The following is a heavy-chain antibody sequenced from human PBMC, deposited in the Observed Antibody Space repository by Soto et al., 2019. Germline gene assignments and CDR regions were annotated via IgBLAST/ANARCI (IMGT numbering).Heavy chain of an antibody. Sequence: EVQLLESGGGLVQPGGSLRLSCAASGFRFSSKAMSWVRQAPGKGLEWVSIISGSGSSTYYTDSLKGRFTISRDNSKNIVYLEMNYLRAEDTAVYYCAKENGFQFVNFGASGFAYWGQGSLVSVSS. V-gene: IGHV3-23*01. CDR3: AKENGFQFVNFGASGFAY. CDR1: GFRFSSKA. CDR2: ISGSGSST. J-gene: IGHJ4*02. D-gene: IGHD6-6*01.